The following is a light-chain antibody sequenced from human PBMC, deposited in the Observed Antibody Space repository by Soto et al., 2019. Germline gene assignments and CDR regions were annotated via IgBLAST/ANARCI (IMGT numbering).Light chain of an antibody. Sequence: DVVLTQSPLFLSATLGQPASISCRSSEGLVYGDGNTYLSWFQRRPGHAPRRLIYAVSDRDSGVPDRFSGSGSGPDFTLRISRVEAEDVGVYFCMQGTHWPFTFGQGTKLEIK. CDR1: EGLVYGDGNTY. CDR3: MQGTHWPFT. J-gene: IGKJ2*01. CDR2: AVS. V-gene: IGKV2-30*01.